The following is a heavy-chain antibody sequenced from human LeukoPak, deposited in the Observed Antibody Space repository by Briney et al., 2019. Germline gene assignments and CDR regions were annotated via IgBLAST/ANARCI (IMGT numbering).Heavy chain of an antibody. Sequence: SETLSLTCAVSGYSISGGYYWGWILQPPGKGLEWIGSIYHSGSTYYNPSLKSRVTISVDTSKNQFSLKLSSVTAADTAVYYCAREPAVRGVIGRRFDPWGQGTLVTVSS. CDR2: IYHSGST. CDR1: GYSISGGYY. V-gene: IGHV4-38-2*02. CDR3: AREPAVRGVIGRRFDP. D-gene: IGHD3-10*01. J-gene: IGHJ5*02.